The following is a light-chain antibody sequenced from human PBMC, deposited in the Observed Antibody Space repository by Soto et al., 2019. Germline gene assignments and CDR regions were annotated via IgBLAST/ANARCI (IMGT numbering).Light chain of an antibody. CDR2: DVS. CDR3: SSYTSSSTPSVV. Sequence: QSVLTQPASVSGSPGQSITISCTGTSSDVGGYNYVSWYQQHPGKAPKLMIYDVSNRPSGVSNRFSGSKSGNTASLTISGLPAEDEADYYCSSYTSSSTPSVVFGGGTKLTVL. J-gene: IGLJ2*01. CDR1: SSDVGGYNY. V-gene: IGLV2-14*01.